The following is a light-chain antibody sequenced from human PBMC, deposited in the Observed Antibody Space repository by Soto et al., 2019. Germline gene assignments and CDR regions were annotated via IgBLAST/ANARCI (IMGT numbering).Light chain of an antibody. CDR3: QQYGSSPRT. Sequence: DIQLTQSPSSLSASVGDRVTITCRASQSIRSYLNWYQQKPGKAPKLLIYAASSLQTGVSSRFSGSGSGTDFTLTISNLQPEDFAVYFCQQYGSSPRTFGQGTRVEIK. CDR1: QSIRSY. CDR2: AAS. V-gene: IGKV1-39*01. J-gene: IGKJ1*01.